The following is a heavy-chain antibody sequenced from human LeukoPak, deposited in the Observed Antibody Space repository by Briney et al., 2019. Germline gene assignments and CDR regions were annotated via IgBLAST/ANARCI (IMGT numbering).Heavy chain of an antibody. V-gene: IGHV3-33*01. CDR1: GFTFSSYG. CDR2: IWYDGSNK. Sequence: GGSLRLSCAASGFTFSSYGMHWVRQAPGKGLEWVAVIWYDGSNKYYADSVKGRFTISRDNAKNSLYLQMNSLRAEDTAVYYCARVGYCSSSTCRNYFDYWGQGTLVTVSS. D-gene: IGHD2-2*01. CDR3: ARVGYCSSSTCRNYFDY. J-gene: IGHJ4*02.